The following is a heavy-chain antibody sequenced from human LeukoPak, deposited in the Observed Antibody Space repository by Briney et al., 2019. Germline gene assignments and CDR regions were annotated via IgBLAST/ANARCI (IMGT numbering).Heavy chain of an antibody. Sequence: GGSLRLSCAASGFTFSSYWMSWVRQAPGKGLEWVANIKQDGSEKYYVDSVKGRFTISRDNAKNSLYLQMNSLRAEDTALYYCAKVAYYDSSGYPDYWGQGTLVTVSS. D-gene: IGHD3-22*01. CDR3: AKVAYYDSSGYPDY. CDR2: IKQDGSEK. CDR1: GFTFSSYW. V-gene: IGHV3-7*03. J-gene: IGHJ4*02.